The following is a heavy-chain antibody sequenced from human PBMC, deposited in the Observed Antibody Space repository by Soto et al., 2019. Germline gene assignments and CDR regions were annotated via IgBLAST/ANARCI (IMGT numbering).Heavy chain of an antibody. CDR1: GFTFSSYA. J-gene: IGHJ4*02. V-gene: IGHV3-23*01. D-gene: IGHD6-13*01. Sequence: GGSLRLSCAASGFTFSSYAMSWVRQAPGKGLEWVSSISAGGDSTYSADSVKGRFTISRDNSKNTLYLQLNSLTADDTAVFYCAKGGLYTSSWYEGYWGQGPLVTVYS. CDR3: AKGGLYTSSWYEGY. CDR2: ISAGGDST.